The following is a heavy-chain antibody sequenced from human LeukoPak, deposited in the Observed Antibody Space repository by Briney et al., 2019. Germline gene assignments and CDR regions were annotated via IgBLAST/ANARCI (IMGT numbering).Heavy chain of an antibody. CDR1: GITLSNYG. V-gene: IGHV3-23*01. CDR3: AKRGIVIRAVIIIGFHKEAYYFDY. CDR2: ISERGGST. D-gene: IGHD3-10*01. J-gene: IGHJ4*02. Sequence: QPGGSLRLSCVVSGITLSNYGMSWVRQAPGKGLEWVSGISERGGSTNYADSVKGRFIISRDTSKNTVYLQMNSLRVEDTAVYFCAKRGIVIRAVIIIGFHKEAYYFDYWGQGIQVTVSS.